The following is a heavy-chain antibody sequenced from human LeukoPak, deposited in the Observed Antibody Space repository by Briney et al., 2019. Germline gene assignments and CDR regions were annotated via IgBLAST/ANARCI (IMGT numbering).Heavy chain of an antibody. J-gene: IGHJ4*02. V-gene: IGHV1-2*06. CDR3: ARVGYYESSGYYEY. D-gene: IGHD3-22*01. CDR2: INPNSGGT. Sequence: GGSLRLSCAASGFTFSSYAMHWVRQAPGQGLEWMGRINPNSGGTNYAQKVQGRVTMTRDTSISTVYMELSRLRSDDTAVYYCARVGYYESSGYYEYWGQGTLVTVSS. CDR1: GFTFSSYA.